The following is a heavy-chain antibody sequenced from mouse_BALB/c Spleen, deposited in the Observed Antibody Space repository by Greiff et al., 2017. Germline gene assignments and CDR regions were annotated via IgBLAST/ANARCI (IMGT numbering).Heavy chain of an antibody. J-gene: IGHJ4*01. CDR3: AKYGNYGGNAMDY. V-gene: IGHV2-5-1*01. CDR2: IWRGGST. CDR1: GFSLTSYG. Sequence: VQLVESGPSLVQPSQSLSITCTVSGFSLTSYGVHWVRQSPGKGLEWLGVIWRGGSTDYNAAFMSRLSITKDNSKSQVFFKMNSLQADDTAIYYCAKYGNYGGNAMDYWGQGTSVTVSS. D-gene: IGHD2-1*01.